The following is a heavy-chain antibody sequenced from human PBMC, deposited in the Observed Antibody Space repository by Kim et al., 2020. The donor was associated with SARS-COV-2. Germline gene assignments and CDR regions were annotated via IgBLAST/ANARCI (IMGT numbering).Heavy chain of an antibody. J-gene: IGHJ5*02. CDR3: ARGSFGGNSCWFDP. D-gene: IGHD2-21*02. V-gene: IGHV4-4*07. Sequence: HTLKSGVTMSVDASKNQFALKLSSVTAADTAVYYCARGSFGGNSCWFDPWGQGTLVTVSS.